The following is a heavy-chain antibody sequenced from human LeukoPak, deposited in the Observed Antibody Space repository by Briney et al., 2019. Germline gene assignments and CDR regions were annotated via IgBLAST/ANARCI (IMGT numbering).Heavy chain of an antibody. Sequence: GESLKISCKGSGYSFTSYWIGWVRQIPGKGLEWMGIIYPGDSDTRYSPSFQGQVTTSADKSICAAYLQWSSLKALDTGMYYCARQTYSSRGSLYYGMDVWGKETTVTVSS. V-gene: IGHV5-51*01. CDR3: ARQTYSSRGSLYYGMDV. CDR2: IYPGDSDT. CDR1: GYSFTSYW. J-gene: IGHJ6*04. D-gene: IGHD6-13*01.